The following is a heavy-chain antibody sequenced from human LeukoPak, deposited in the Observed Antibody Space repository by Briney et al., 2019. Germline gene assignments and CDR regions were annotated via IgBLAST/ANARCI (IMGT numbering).Heavy chain of an antibody. Sequence: SETLSLTCTVSGGSISSYYWSWIRQPPGKGLEWIGYIYYSGSTNYNPPLKSRVTISVDTSKNQFSLKLSSMTAADTAVYYCARRATTGAPYYFDYWGQGTLVTVSS. D-gene: IGHD1-1*01. J-gene: IGHJ4*02. CDR3: ARRATTGAPYYFDY. V-gene: IGHV4-59*08. CDR2: IYYSGST. CDR1: GGSISSYY.